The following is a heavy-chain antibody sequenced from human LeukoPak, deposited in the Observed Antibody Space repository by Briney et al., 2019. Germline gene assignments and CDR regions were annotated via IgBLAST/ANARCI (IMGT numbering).Heavy chain of an antibody. CDR1: GYSFTSYW. CDR3: ARRVAVAGTLNWFDP. CDR2: IYPGDSDT. Sequence: GESLKISCKGSGYSFTSYWIGWVRQVPGKGLEWMGIIYPGDSDTRYSPSFQGQVTISADKSISTAYLQWSSLKASDTAMYYCARRVAVAGTLNWFDPWGQGTLVAVSS. J-gene: IGHJ5*02. D-gene: IGHD6-19*01. V-gene: IGHV5-51*01.